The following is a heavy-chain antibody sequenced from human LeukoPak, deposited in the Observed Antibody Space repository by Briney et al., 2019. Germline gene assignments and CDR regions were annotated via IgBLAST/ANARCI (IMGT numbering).Heavy chain of an antibody. Sequence: TSETRSLTCAVYGGSFSGYYWSWIRQPAGKGLEWIGRIYTSGSTNYNPSLKSRVTISVDTSKNQFSLKLSSVTAADTAVYYCARGYYDSSGYNYYYYYYMDVWGKGTTVTISS. D-gene: IGHD3-22*01. CDR1: GGSFSGYY. J-gene: IGHJ6*03. CDR2: IYTSGST. CDR3: ARGYYDSSGYNYYYYYYMDV. V-gene: IGHV4-59*10.